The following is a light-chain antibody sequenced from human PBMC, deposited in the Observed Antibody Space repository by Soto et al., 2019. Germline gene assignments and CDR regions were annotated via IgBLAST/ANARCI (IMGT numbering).Light chain of an antibody. CDR1: QSVSSSY. V-gene: IGKV3-20*01. J-gene: IGKJ1*01. Sequence: EIVLTQSPGTLSLSAGERATLSCRASQSVSSSYLAWYQQKPGQAPRLLIYGASSRATGIPDRFSGSGSGTDFTLTISGLEAEDFAVYYCQQYGSGWTFGQGAKVDI. CDR3: QQYGSGWT. CDR2: GAS.